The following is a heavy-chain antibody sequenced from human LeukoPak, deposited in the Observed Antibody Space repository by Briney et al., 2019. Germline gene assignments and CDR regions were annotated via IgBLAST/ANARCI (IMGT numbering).Heavy chain of an antibody. V-gene: IGHV1-2*02. Sequence: GASVKVSCKASGYTFTGYYMNWVRQAPGQGLEWMGWINPNSGGTNYARKFQGRVTTTRDTSISTAYMELSRLRSDDTAVYYCARGDWAYYFDYWGQGTLVTVSS. J-gene: IGHJ4*02. CDR3: ARGDWAYYFDY. CDR1: GYTFTGYY. CDR2: INPNSGGT. D-gene: IGHD2-21*01.